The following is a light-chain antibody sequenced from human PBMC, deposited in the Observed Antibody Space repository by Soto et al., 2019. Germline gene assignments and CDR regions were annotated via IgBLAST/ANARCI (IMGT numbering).Light chain of an antibody. V-gene: IGLV4-69*01. CDR3: QTWGTGIQV. Sequence: QLVLTQPPSASASLGASVKLTFTLSSGHSNFAIAWHQQQPEKGPRYLMKLHSDGSHTKGDGVPDRFSGSSSGAERYLTISGLQSEDEADYYCQTWGTGIQVFGGGTKVTVL. CDR1: SGHSNFA. J-gene: IGLJ2*01. CDR2: LHSDGSH.